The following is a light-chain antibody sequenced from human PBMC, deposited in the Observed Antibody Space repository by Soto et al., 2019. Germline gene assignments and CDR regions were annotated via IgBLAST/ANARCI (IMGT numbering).Light chain of an antibody. J-gene: IGKJ1*01. CDR3: QQYGCLLLT. CDR2: GAS. CDR1: QSVSSCF. V-gene: IGKV3-20*01. Sequence: IGLRQSPCTVPLYPGKRATLSCRASQSVSSCFLAWYQQKPGQAPRLLIYGASSRATGIPDRFSRSGSGTDFTLTISRLEAEDFAVYYRQQYGCLLLTFGQGTKVDI.